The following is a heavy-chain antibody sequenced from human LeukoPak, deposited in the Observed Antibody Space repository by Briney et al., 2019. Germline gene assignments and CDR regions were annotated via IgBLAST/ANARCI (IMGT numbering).Heavy chain of an antibody. Sequence: PGRSLRLSCAASGFTLDDYAMHWVRQAPGKGLEWVSGISWNSGSIGYADSVKGRFTISRDNAKNSLYLQMNSLRAEDTALYYCAKVGRHSYVGAFDIWGQGTMVTVSS. CDR3: AKVGRHSYVGAFDI. D-gene: IGHD2-21*01. CDR1: GFTLDDYA. CDR2: ISWNSGSI. V-gene: IGHV3-9*01. J-gene: IGHJ3*02.